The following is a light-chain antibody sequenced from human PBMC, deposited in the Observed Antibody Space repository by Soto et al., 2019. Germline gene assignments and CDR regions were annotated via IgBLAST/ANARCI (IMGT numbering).Light chain of an antibody. CDR1: SSDVGGYNY. CDR2: EVS. Sequence: QSALTQPASVSGSPGQSITISCTGTSSDVGGYNYVSWYQQHPGKAPKLMIYEVSNRPSGVSNRFSGSKSGNTASLTISGLQAEDEADYYCSSYTSPSTRVFGGGTMLTVL. CDR3: SSYTSPSTRV. V-gene: IGLV2-14*01. J-gene: IGLJ3*02.